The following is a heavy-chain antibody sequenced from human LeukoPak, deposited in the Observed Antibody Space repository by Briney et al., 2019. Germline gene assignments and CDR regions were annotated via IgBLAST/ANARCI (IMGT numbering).Heavy chain of an antibody. CDR3: AAEMTYCSGGSCYMDLDY. CDR2: IIPILGIA. V-gene: IGHV1-69*04. Sequence: GASVKVSCKASGGTFSSYAISWVRQAPGQGLEWMGRIIPILGIANYAQKFQGRVTITADKSTSTAYMELSSLRSEDTAVYYCAAEMTYCSGGSCYMDLDYWGQGTLVTVSS. CDR1: GGTFSSYA. J-gene: IGHJ4*02. D-gene: IGHD2-15*01.